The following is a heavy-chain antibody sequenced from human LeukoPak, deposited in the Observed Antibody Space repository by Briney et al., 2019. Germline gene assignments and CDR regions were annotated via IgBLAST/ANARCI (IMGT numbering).Heavy chain of an antibody. D-gene: IGHD3-22*01. V-gene: IGHV3-23*01. CDR1: GFTFSNYA. CDR2: ISGSGDIT. CDR3: ASTPYYYDSSGYYGYFQH. J-gene: IGHJ1*01. Sequence: GGSLRLSCAAPGFTFSNYAMTWVRQAPGKGLEWVSGISGSGDITYYADSVKGRFTISRDNSKNTMYLQMNSLRAEDTAVYYCASTPYYYDSSGYYGYFQHWGQGTLVTVSS.